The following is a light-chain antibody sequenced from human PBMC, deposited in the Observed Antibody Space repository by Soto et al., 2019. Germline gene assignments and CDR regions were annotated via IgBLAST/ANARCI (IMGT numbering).Light chain of an antibody. CDR3: QQYSSSPYT. J-gene: IGKJ2*01. Sequence: EIVVTQSPGTLSLSPGERATLSCRASQSVSSSFLAWYQQKPGQAPRLLIYGASSRATGIPDRFSGSGSGTDFTLTISRLEPEDFAVFYCQQYSSSPYTFGQGTKLEIK. CDR1: QSVSSSF. CDR2: GAS. V-gene: IGKV3-20*01.